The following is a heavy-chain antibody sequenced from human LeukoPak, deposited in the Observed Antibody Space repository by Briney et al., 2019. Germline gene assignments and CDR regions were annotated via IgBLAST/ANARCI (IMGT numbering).Heavy chain of an antibody. CDR1: GFNFNFYV. CDR3: AKDADDYGDYLLHY. D-gene: IGHD4-17*01. V-gene: IGHV3-23*01. J-gene: IGHJ4*02. CDR2: ISGSGGST. Sequence: GGSLRLSCAASGFNFNFYVMNWVGQAPGKRLEWVSGISGSGGSTFYADSVKGRFTISRDNSKNSVFLQMNSLRDEDTAVYYCAKDADDYGDYLLHYWGQGTLVTVSS.